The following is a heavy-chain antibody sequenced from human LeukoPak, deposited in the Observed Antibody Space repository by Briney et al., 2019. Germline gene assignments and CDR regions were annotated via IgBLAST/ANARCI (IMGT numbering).Heavy chain of an antibody. CDR1: GFSFNNYA. Sequence: GGSLRLSCAASGFSFNNYAMTWVRQAPGKGLEWVSSITDNGYDTYYADSVKGRFTISTDISESTLSLQMNSLRAEDTAVYYCVRKNRDFNAAFDIWGQGTVVTVSS. V-gene: IGHV3-23*01. CDR3: VRKNRDFNAAFDI. J-gene: IGHJ3*02. D-gene: IGHD1-14*01. CDR2: ITDNGYDT.